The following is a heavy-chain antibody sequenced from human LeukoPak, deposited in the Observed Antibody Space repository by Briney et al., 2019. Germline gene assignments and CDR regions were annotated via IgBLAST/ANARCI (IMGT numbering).Heavy chain of an antibody. V-gene: IGHV1-46*01. D-gene: IGHD4-17*01. CDR1: GYTFTSYY. CDR3: AREVLMTTVTPYYYYYMDV. Sequence: ASVKVSCEASGYTFTSYYRHWVRQAPGQGLEWMGIINPSGGSTSYAQKFQGRVTMTRDTSTSTVYMELSSLRSEDTAVYYCAREVLMTTVTPYYYYYMDVWGKGTTVTISS. CDR2: INPSGGST. J-gene: IGHJ6*03.